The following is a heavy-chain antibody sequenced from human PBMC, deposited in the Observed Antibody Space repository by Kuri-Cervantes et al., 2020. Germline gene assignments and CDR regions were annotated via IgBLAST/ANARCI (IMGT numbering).Heavy chain of an antibody. Sequence: GESLKISCAASGFTFSDFYINWIRQAPGKGLEWVAVIWYDGSNKYYADSVKGRFTISRDNSKNTLYLQMNSLRAEDTAVYYCARGLAGITMVRREYFQHWGQGTLVTVSS. CDR3: ARGLAGITMVRREYFQH. V-gene: IGHV3-30-3*01. CDR2: IWYDGSNK. J-gene: IGHJ1*01. CDR1: GFTFSDFY. D-gene: IGHD3-10*01.